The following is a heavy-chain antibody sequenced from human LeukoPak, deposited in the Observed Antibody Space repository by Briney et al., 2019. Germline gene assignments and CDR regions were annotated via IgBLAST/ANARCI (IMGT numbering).Heavy chain of an antibody. D-gene: IGHD2-15*01. J-gene: IGHJ4*02. CDR3: ARNPLGYCSGGSCYYFDY. V-gene: IGHV3-33*08. Sequence: GGSLRLSCAASGFTVSSNYMSWVRQAPGKGLEWVAVIWYDGSNKYYADSVKGRFTISRDNSKNTLYLQMNSLRAEDTAVYYCARNPLGYCSGGSCYYFDYWGQGTLVTVSS. CDR2: IWYDGSNK. CDR1: GFTVSSNY.